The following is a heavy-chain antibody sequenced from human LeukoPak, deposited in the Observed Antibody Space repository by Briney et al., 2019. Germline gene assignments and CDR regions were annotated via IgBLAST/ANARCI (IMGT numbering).Heavy chain of an antibody. J-gene: IGHJ4*02. D-gene: IGHD3-3*01. CDR2: VTGDSSST. CDR3: AKGGWGIFGMVIDH. Sequence: TGGSLRLSCTASGFTFDNFVMNWVRQAPGKGLEWVSGVTGDSSSTYYAVTMKGRFSISRDNSKNTLYLRLQNLRADDTAVYYCAKGGWGIFGMVIDHWGQGTPVTVS. CDR1: GFTFDNFV. V-gene: IGHV3-23*01.